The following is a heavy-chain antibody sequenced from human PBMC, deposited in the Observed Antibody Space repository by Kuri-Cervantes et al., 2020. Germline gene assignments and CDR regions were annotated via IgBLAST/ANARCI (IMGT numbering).Heavy chain of an antibody. CDR2: IIPIFGTA. J-gene: IGHJ4*02. V-gene: IGHV1-69*13. Sequence: SVKVSCKASGGTFSSYAISWARQAPGQGLEWMGGIIPIFGTANYAQKFQGRVTITADESTSTAYLELSSLRSEDTAVYYCARAGGGSSPLGYYFDYWGQGTLVTVSS. CDR3: ARAGGGSSPLGYYFDY. CDR1: GGTFSSYA. D-gene: IGHD1-26*01.